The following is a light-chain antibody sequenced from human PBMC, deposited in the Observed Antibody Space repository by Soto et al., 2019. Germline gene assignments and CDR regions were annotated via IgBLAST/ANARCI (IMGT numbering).Light chain of an antibody. CDR2: EVS. CDR1: SSDVGAYKY. V-gene: IGLV2-8*01. CDR3: ASYVGSNIWV. Sequence: QSALTQPPSASGSPGQSVTISCTGTSSDVGAYKYVSWYQQYPGKAPQLMIYEVSKRPSGVHDRFSGTKSGNTASLTVSGLQAEDDADYYCASYVGSNIWVFGGGTQLTVL. J-gene: IGLJ3*02.